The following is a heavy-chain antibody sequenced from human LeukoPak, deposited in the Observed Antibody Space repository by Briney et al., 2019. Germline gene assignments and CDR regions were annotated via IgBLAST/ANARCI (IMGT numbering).Heavy chain of an antibody. Sequence: ASVKVSCKVSGHTLTELSIHWVRQALGKGLEWLGGFDPEDGGTTYAETFQRRVTMTEDTSTDTAYMELSSLRSEDTAVYYCATDRVVMMFDNWGQGTLVTVSS. CDR1: GHTLTELS. V-gene: IGHV1-24*01. CDR3: ATDRVVMMFDN. J-gene: IGHJ4*02. D-gene: IGHD3-3*01. CDR2: FDPEDGGT.